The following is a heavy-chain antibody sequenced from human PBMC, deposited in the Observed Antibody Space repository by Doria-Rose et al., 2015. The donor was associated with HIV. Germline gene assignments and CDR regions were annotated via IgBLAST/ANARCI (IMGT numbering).Heavy chain of an antibody. V-gene: IGHV2-26*01. CDR3: ARIKSSRWYHKYYFDF. J-gene: IGHJ4*02. D-gene: IGHD6-13*01. CDR2: IFSDDER. Sequence: QESGPVPVKPTETLTPTCTVSGVSLSSPGMGVSWIRQPPGKALEWLAHIFSDDERSYKTSLKSRLTISRGTPKSQVVLTMTDMDPVDTATYYCARIKSSRWYHKYYFDFWGQGTLVIVSA. CDR1: GVSLSSPGMG.